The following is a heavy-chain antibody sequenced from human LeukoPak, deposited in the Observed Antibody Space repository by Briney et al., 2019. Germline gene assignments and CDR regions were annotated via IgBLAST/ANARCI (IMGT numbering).Heavy chain of an antibody. V-gene: IGHV3-74*01. CDR2: INSDGSTT. J-gene: IGHJ4*02. CDR3: ARGVHYGSDY. Sequence: GGSLRLSCAASGFTFSTYFMHWVGQAPAKGLVWVSRINSDGSTTSHADSVKGRFTISRDNAKNTLYLQMDSLRAEDTAVYFCARGVHYGSDYWGQGTLVTVSS. D-gene: IGHD4-17*01. CDR1: GFTFSTYF.